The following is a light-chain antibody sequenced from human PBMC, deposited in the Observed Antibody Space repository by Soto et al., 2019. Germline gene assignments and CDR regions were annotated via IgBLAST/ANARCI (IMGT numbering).Light chain of an antibody. J-gene: IGKJ1*01. CDR2: DAS. Sequence: EIVLTQSPATLSLYPGERATLSCRASQSVWTYLAWYQQKRGQAPRLLMYDASNRASGVPARFSGSGSGTDFTLTISSLEPEDFAVYYCQQYGSSPRLTFGQGTKVDIK. CDR3: QQYGSSPRLT. CDR1: QSVWTY. V-gene: IGKV3-11*01.